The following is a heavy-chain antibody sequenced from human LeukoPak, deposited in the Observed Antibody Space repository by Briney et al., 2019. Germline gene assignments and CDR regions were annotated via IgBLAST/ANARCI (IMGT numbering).Heavy chain of an antibody. J-gene: IGHJ4*02. CDR1: GGSFSGYY. Sequence: PSETLSLTCAVYGGSFSGYYWSWIRQPPGKGLEWIGYIYYSGSTNYNPSLKSRVTISVDTSKNQFSLKLSSVTAADTAVYYCARDLRGEVDYWGQGTLVTVSS. D-gene: IGHD3-10*01. CDR3: ARDLRGEVDY. CDR2: IYYSGST. V-gene: IGHV4-59*12.